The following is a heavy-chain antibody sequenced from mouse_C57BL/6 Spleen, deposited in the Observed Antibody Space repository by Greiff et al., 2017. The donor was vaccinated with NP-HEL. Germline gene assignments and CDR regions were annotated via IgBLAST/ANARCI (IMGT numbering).Heavy chain of an antibody. CDR2: ISYDGSN. J-gene: IGHJ1*03. CDR1: GYSITSGYY. Sequence: EVQLQQSGPGLVKPSQSLSLTCSVTGYSITSGYYWNWIRQFPGNKLEWMGYISYDGSNNYNPSLKNRISITRDTSKNQFFLKLNSVTTEDTATYYCARDYGSRGYFDVWGTGTTVTVSS. V-gene: IGHV3-6*01. CDR3: ARDYGSRGYFDV. D-gene: IGHD1-1*01.